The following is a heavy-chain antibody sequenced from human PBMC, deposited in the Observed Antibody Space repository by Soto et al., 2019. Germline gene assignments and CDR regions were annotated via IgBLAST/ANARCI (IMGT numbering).Heavy chain of an antibody. D-gene: IGHD2-15*01. J-gene: IGHJ4*02. V-gene: IGHV1-3*01. CDR2: INDXNGNT. CDR3: ARDIGGLDY. CDR1: GYTFTIYA. Sequence: XXVKVSCKASGYTFTIYAMHWVRQAPGQRLEWMXWINDXNGNTKYSQKXXGRVTITXXKSESTAYMELSSMRSEDTAVYYCARDIGGLDYWGQGTLVTVSS.